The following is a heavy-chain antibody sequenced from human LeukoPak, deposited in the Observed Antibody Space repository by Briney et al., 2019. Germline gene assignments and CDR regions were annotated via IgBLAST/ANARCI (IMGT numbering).Heavy chain of an antibody. CDR2: ISSSSSYI. Sequence: GGSLRLSCAASGFTFSSYSMNWVRQAPGKGLEWVSSISSSSSYIYYADSVKGRFTISRDNAKNSLYLQMNSLRAEDTAVYYCARAPYCSGGSCYSIDYWGQGTLVTASS. V-gene: IGHV3-21*01. CDR3: ARAPYCSGGSCYSIDY. J-gene: IGHJ4*02. D-gene: IGHD2-15*01. CDR1: GFTFSSYS.